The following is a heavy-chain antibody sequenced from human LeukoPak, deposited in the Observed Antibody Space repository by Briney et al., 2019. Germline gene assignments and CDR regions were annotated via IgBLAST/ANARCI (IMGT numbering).Heavy chain of an antibody. Sequence: GGSLRLSCAPSGVTLSSHWISGVRQGPGKGLEWVANIKQDGSEQYYVDSVRGRFTISRDNAKNSLYLQMNSLRAEDTAIYYCASESAGGPDYWGQGTLVTVSS. V-gene: IGHV3-7*05. CDR3: ASESAGGPDY. D-gene: IGHD6-19*01. CDR1: GVTLSSHW. CDR2: IKQDGSEQ. J-gene: IGHJ4*02.